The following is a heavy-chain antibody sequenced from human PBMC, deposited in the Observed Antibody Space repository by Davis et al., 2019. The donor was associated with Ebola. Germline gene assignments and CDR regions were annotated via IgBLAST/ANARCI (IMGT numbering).Heavy chain of an antibody. J-gene: IGHJ6*02. Sequence: GASLKISCAASGFTVSSHYMSWVRQAPGKGLEWVSVFYPGGSAYYADSVKGRFTLSRDNSKNTLYLQMNSLGAEDTAVYYCARIYFFYNGMDVWGQGTTVTVS. D-gene: IGHD3-9*01. V-gene: IGHV3-53*01. CDR3: ARIYFFYNGMDV. CDR1: GFTVSSHY. CDR2: FYPGGSA.